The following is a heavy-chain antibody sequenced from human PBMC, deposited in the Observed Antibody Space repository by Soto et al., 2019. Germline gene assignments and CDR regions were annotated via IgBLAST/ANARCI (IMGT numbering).Heavy chain of an antibody. CDR1: GFTFSSYW. CDR2: INGGGTST. V-gene: IGHV3-74*01. J-gene: IGHJ6*02. D-gene: IGHD3-3*02. CDR3: VRASTSLDYYGMDV. Sequence: GGSLRLSCAASGFTFSSYWMYWVRQAPGKGLVWVSHINGGGTSTNYADAVKGRFTISRDNAKNTLYLQMNSLRTEDTAVYYCVRASTSLDYYGMDVWGQGSTVTVSS.